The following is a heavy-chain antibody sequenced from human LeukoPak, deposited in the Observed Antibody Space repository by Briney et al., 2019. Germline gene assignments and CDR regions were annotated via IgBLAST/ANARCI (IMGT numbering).Heavy chain of an antibody. D-gene: IGHD3-10*01. CDR2: IYWDDDK. J-gene: IGHJ4*02. CDR1: GFSLSTSEVG. V-gene: IGHV2-5*02. CDR3: AHRRGSGNSFDY. Sequence: ESGPTLVKPTQTLTLTCTFSGFSLSTSEVGVGWIRQPPGKALEWLALIYWDDDKRCSPSLKSRLTITKDTSKNQVVLTMTNMDPVDTATYYCAHRRGSGNSFDYWGQGTLVTVSS.